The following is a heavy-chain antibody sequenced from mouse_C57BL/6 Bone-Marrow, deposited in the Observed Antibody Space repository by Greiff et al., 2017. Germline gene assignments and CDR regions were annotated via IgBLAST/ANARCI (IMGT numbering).Heavy chain of an antibody. CDR1: GFTFSSYA. Sequence: EVKLVESGGGLVKPGGSLKLSCAASGFTFSSYAMSWVRQTPEKRLEWVATISDGGSYTYYPDNVKGRFTISRDNAKNHPYLQISHLKSEDTAMYYCARHYDYDVYAMDYWGQGTSVTVSS. J-gene: IGHJ4*01. CDR2: ISDGGSYT. V-gene: IGHV5-4*03. CDR3: ARHYDYDVYAMDY. D-gene: IGHD2-4*01.